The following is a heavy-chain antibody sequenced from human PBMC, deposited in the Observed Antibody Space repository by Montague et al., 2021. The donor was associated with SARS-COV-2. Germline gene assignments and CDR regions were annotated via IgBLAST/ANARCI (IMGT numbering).Heavy chain of an antibody. J-gene: IGHJ4*02. Sequence: SETLSLTCTVSGGSITSCPWSWVRKLAGKGLEWICRDTTSGTTNYSPALRSRVTMSVDTAKNQFSLNLNSVTAADTAIYYCARTPTRPLSLDSWGQGTLVTVSS. V-gene: IGHV4-4*07. CDR2: DTTSGTT. D-gene: IGHD6-6*01. CDR3: ARTPTRPLSLDS. CDR1: GGSITSCP.